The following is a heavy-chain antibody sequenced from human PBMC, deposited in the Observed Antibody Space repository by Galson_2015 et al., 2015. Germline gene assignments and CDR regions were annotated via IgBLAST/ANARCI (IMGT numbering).Heavy chain of an antibody. Sequence: CAISGDSVSSNSAAWNWIRQSPLRGLEWLGRTYYRSKWYNDYAVSVKSRITINPDTSKNQFSLQLNSVTPEDTAVYYCARPGSWSGYYNPWAFDIWGQGTMVTVSS. J-gene: IGHJ3*02. CDR1: GDSVSSNSAA. CDR3: ARPGSWSGYYNPWAFDI. V-gene: IGHV6-1*01. D-gene: IGHD3-3*01. CDR2: TYYRSKWYN.